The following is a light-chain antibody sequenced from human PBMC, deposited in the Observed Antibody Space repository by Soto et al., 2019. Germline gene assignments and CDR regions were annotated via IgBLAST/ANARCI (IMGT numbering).Light chain of an antibody. V-gene: IGLV2-14*01. J-gene: IGLJ1*01. Sequence: QSALTQPASVSGSPGQSITISCTGTRTDVGGYNFVSWYQQHPGKAPKLIIYEVSNRPSGVSNRFSGSKSDNTASLTISGLQAEDEADYYCCSYVSSKTDVFGTGTKLTVL. CDR3: CSYVSSKTDV. CDR2: EVS. CDR1: RTDVGGYNF.